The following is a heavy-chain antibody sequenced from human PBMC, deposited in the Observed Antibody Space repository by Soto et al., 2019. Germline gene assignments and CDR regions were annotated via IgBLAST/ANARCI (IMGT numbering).Heavy chain of an antibody. CDR3: ARPRDGYNYGFDY. CDR1: GGSISSSNW. CDR2: IYHSGST. V-gene: IGHV4-4*02. D-gene: IGHD5-12*01. J-gene: IGHJ4*02. Sequence: SETLSLTXAVSGGSISSSNWWRWVRQPPGKGLEWIGEIYHSGSTNYNPSLKSRVTISVDKSKNQFSLKLSSVTAADTAVYYCARPRDGYNYGFDYWGQGTLVTVSS.